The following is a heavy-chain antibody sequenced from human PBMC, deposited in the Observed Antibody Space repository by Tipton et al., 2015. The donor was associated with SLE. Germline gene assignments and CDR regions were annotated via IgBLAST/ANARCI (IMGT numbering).Heavy chain of an antibody. V-gene: IGHV4-59*07. Sequence: TLSLTCTVSGGSISSYYWSWIRQPPGKGLEWIGYIYYSGSTNYNPSLKSQVTISVDTSKNQFSLKLSSVTPADTAVYYCASQMYSSGWYFDYWGQGTLVTVSS. CDR3: ASQMYSSGWYFDY. J-gene: IGHJ4*02. CDR2: IYYSGST. D-gene: IGHD6-19*01. CDR1: GGSISSYY.